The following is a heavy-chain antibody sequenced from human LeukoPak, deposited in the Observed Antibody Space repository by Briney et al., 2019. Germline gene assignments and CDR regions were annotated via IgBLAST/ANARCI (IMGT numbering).Heavy chain of an antibody. Sequence: GASVKVSCKASGYTFTGYYMHWVRQAPGQGLEWMGWISPNSGGTNYAQKFQGRVTMTRDTSISTAYMELSRLRSDDTAVYYCARRRGSSSSRNWFDPWGQGTLVTVSS. V-gene: IGHV1-2*02. CDR1: GYTFTGYY. D-gene: IGHD6-13*01. CDR3: ARRRGSSSSRNWFDP. J-gene: IGHJ5*02. CDR2: ISPNSGGT.